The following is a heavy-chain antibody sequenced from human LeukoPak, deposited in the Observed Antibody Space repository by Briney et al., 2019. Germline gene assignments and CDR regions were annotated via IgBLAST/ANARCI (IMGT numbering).Heavy chain of an antibody. CDR1: GYSISSGYY. J-gene: IGHJ6*03. Sequence: SETLSLTCTVSGYSISSGYYWGWIRQPPGKGLEWIGSIYKSGSTYYNPSLKSRVTMSVDTSKNQFSLKLSSVTAADTAVYYCASATVTTRHYYYYMDVWGKGTTVTVSS. V-gene: IGHV4-38-2*02. D-gene: IGHD4-17*01. CDR3: ASATVTTRHYYYYMDV. CDR2: IYKSGST.